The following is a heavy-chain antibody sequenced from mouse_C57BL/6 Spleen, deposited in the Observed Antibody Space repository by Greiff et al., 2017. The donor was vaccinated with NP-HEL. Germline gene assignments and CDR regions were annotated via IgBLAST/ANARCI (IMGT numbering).Heavy chain of an antibody. V-gene: IGHV1-81*01. J-gene: IGHJ2*01. Sequence: QVQLQQSGAELARPGASVKLSCKASGYTFTSYGISWVKQRTGQGLEWIGEIYPRSGNTYYNEKFKGKATLTADKSSSTAYMELRSLTSADSAVYFCARWGIYDVSYYFAYWGQGTTLTASS. CDR1: GYTFTSYG. CDR2: IYPRSGNT. CDR3: ARWGIYDVSYYFAY. D-gene: IGHD2-3*01.